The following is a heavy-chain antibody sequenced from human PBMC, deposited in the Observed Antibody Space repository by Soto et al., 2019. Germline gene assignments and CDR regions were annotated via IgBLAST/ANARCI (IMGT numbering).Heavy chain of an antibody. V-gene: IGHV4-59*01. CDR1: GGSISSYY. D-gene: IGHD3-3*01. J-gene: IGHJ6*02. CDR3: AREVVLRFLEWPFPDV. CDR2: IYYSGST. Sequence: SETLSLTCTVSGGSISSYYWSWIRQPPGKGLEWIGYIYYSGSTNYNPSLRSRVTISVDTSKNQFSLKLSSVTAADTAVYYCAREVVLRFLEWPFPDVWGQGTTVTVSS.